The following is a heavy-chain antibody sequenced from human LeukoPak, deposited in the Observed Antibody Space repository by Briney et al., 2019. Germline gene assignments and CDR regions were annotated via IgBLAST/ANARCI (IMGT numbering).Heavy chain of an antibody. D-gene: IGHD1-26*01. Sequence: GGSLRLSCAASGFTFSSYEMNWVRQAPGKGLEWVSYISSSGSTIYYADSVKGRFTISRDNSKNTLYLQMNSLRAEDTAVYYCAKDLWGGGSDFSFDYWGQGTLVTVSS. V-gene: IGHV3-48*03. CDR1: GFTFSSYE. CDR2: ISSSGSTI. J-gene: IGHJ4*02. CDR3: AKDLWGGGSDFSFDY.